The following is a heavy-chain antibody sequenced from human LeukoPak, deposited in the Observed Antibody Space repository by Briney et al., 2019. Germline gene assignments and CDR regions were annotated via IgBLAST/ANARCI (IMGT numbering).Heavy chain of an antibody. D-gene: IGHD4-17*01. CDR2: ISGSGGST. V-gene: IGHV3-23*01. J-gene: IGHJ3*02. Sequence: GGSLRLSCAASGFTFSSYGMSWVRQAPGKGLEWVSAISGSGGSTYYADSVKGRFTISRDNSKNTLYLQMNSLRAEDTAVYYCASPPARGPTVTAFDIWGQGTMVTVSS. CDR1: GFTFSSYG. CDR3: ASPPARGPTVTAFDI.